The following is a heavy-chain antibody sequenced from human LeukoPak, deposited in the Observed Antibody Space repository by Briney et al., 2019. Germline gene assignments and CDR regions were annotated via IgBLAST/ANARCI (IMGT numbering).Heavy chain of an antibody. CDR1: GFTFSNYA. J-gene: IGHJ4*02. Sequence: GRSLRLSCAASGFTFSNYAMSWVRQAPGKGLEWVSAISGSGGSTYYADSVKGRFTISRDNSKNTLYLQMNSLRAEDTAVYYCAKGPGSSWYDYGYFDYWGQGTLVTVSS. CDR3: AKGPGSSWYDYGYFDY. V-gene: IGHV3-23*01. CDR2: ISGSGGST. D-gene: IGHD6-13*01.